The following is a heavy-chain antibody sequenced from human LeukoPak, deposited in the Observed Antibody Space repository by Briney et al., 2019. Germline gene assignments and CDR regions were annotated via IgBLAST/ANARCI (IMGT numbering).Heavy chain of an antibody. D-gene: IGHD5-18*01. J-gene: IGHJ6*02. Sequence: GGSLRLSCEGSAFIFSGHWMNWVRQTPGKGLEWVASIKEDGSERQYVDSVKGRFSISRDNTKGSLFLQLNSLRAEDTAVYYCARDSYPPAMVFRVVRDYYYGMDVWGQGTTVTVSS. CDR1: AFIFSGHW. CDR3: ARDSYPPAMVFRVVRDYYYGMDV. CDR2: IKEDGSER. V-gene: IGHV3-7*03.